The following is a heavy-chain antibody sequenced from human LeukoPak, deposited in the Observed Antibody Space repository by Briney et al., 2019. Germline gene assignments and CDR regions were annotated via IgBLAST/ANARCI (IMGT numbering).Heavy chain of an antibody. V-gene: IGHV3-9*01. CDR1: GFTFDDYV. J-gene: IGHJ6*02. D-gene: IGHD6-13*01. CDR3: AKDRGIAAPGHYYYGMDV. CDR2: ISWGSDSI. Sequence: QPGRSLRLSCAASGFTFDDYVMHWVRQPPGKGLEWVSGISWGSDSIAYADSVKGRFTISRDNAKNSLYLQMNSLRPEDTALYYCAKDRGIAAPGHYYYGMDVWGQGTTVTVSS.